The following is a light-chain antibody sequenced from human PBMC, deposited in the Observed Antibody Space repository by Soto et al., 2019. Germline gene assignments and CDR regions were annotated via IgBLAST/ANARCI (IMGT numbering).Light chain of an antibody. J-gene: IGKJ3*01. Sequence: EIVLTQSPATLSLSPGERATLSCRASQSVSRYLAWYQQEPGQAPRLLIYGASSRATGIPDRFSGSGSGTDFTLTISRLEPEDFAVYYCQQYGSSPFGPGTKVDIK. CDR3: QQYGSSP. CDR1: QSVSRY. V-gene: IGKV3-20*01. CDR2: GAS.